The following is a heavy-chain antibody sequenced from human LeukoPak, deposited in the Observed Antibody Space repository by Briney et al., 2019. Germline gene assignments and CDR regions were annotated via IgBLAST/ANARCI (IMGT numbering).Heavy chain of an antibody. D-gene: IGHD2/OR15-2a*01. Sequence: SETLSLTCTVSGGSISSGGYYWSWIRQHPGKGLEWIAYIYYSGSTYYNPSLKSRVTISVDTSKNQFSLKLSSVTAADTAVYYCARGPEYWLPDYYYYGMDVWGQGTTVTVSS. CDR1: GGSISSGGYY. CDR2: IYYSGST. J-gene: IGHJ6*02. V-gene: IGHV4-31*03. CDR3: ARGPEYWLPDYYYYGMDV.